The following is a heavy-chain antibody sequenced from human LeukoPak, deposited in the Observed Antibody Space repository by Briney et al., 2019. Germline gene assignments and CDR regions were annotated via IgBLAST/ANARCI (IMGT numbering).Heavy chain of an antibody. J-gene: IGHJ3*01. V-gene: IGHV4-39*07. CDR1: GGSISSSSYY. D-gene: IGHD4-17*01. Sequence: SETLSLTCTVSGGSISSSSYYWGWIRQPPGKGLEWIGSIYYSGSTYYNPSLKSRVTISVNTSKNQFSLKLSSVTAADTAVYYCAREIPDYGDPGAFDLWGQGTMVTVSS. CDR2: IYYSGST. CDR3: AREIPDYGDPGAFDL.